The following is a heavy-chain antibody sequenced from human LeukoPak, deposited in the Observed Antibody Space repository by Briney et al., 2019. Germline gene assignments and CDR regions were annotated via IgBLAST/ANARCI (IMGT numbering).Heavy chain of an antibody. D-gene: IGHD3-22*01. CDR1: GFTFSSYA. V-gene: IGHV3-23*01. CDR2: LSGTGSPT. J-gene: IGHJ4*02. CDR3: ARGGYRAYYYDSSGPWGY. Sequence: GGSLRPSCAASGFTFSSYAMNWVRQAPGKGLEWVSALSGTGSPTYYADSVKGRFTISRDNSKNTLYLLMNSLRAEDTAVYYCARGGYRAYYYDSSGPWGYWGQGTLVTVSS.